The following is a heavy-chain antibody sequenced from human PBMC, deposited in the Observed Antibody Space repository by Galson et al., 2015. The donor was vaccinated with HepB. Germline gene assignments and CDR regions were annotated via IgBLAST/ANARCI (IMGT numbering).Heavy chain of an antibody. J-gene: IGHJ6*02. Sequence: SVKVSCKASGGTFSSYAISWVRQAPGQGLEWMGGIIPIFGTANYAQKFQGRVTITADESTSTAYMELSSLRSEDTAVYYCAAQYYCSGGSCYGLGYYGMDVWGQGTTVTVSS. D-gene: IGHD2-15*01. CDR1: GGTFSSYA. CDR3: AAQYYCSGGSCYGLGYYGMDV. CDR2: IIPIFGTA. V-gene: IGHV1-69*13.